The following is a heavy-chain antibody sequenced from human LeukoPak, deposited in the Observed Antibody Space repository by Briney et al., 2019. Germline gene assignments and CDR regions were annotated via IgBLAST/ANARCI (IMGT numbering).Heavy chain of an antibody. Sequence: SETLSLTCAVYGGSFSGYYWSWIRQPPGKGLEWIGEINHSGSTNYNPSLKSRVTISVDTSKNQFSLKLSSVTAADTAVYCCASPAVRDGYNWGDYWGQGTLVTVSS. D-gene: IGHD5-24*01. CDR2: INHSGST. J-gene: IGHJ4*02. CDR1: GGSFSGYY. V-gene: IGHV4-34*01. CDR3: ASPAVRDGYNWGDY.